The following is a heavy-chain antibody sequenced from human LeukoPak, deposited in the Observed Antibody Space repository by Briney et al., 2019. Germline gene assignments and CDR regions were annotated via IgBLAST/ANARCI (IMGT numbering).Heavy chain of an antibody. CDR1: GYTFTSYG. CDR3: ARKGYDYSNYSTLKDAFDI. Sequence: ASVKVSCKASGYTFTSYGISWVRQAPGQGLEWMGWINPNSGGTNYAQKFQGRVTMTRDTSISTAYMELSRLRSDDTAVYYCARKGYDYSNYSTLKDAFDIWGQGTMVTVSS. CDR2: INPNSGGT. J-gene: IGHJ3*02. V-gene: IGHV1-2*02. D-gene: IGHD4-11*01.